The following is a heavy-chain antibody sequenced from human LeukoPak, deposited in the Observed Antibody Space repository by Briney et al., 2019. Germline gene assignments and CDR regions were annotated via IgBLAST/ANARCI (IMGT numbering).Heavy chain of an antibody. CDR2: INHSGST. J-gene: IGHJ5*02. D-gene: IGHD1-7*01. Sequence: PSETLSLTCAVYGGSFSGYYWSWIRQPPGKGLEWIGEINHSGSTNYNPSLKSRVTISVDTSKNQFSLKLSSVTAADTAVYYCARGITGTTAGYNWFDPWGQGTLVTVSS. CDR3: ARGITGTTAGYNWFDP. V-gene: IGHV4-34*01. CDR1: GGSFSGYY.